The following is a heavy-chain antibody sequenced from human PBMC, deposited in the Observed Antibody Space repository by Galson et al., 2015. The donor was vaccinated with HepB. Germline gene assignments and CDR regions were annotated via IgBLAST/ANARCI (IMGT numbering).Heavy chain of an antibody. CDR2: FSGTGGGT. D-gene: IGHD6-13*01. CDR3: AKSRTSSWSHDALDV. Sequence: ALRLSCAASGFTFSTSAMTWCRQAPGKGLGWVSVFSGTGGGTNYADAVKGRFTISRDNSKNTLYLQMNSLRAEDTAVYYCAKSRTSSWSHDALDVWGQGTMVTV. J-gene: IGHJ3*01. V-gene: IGHV3-23*01. CDR1: GFTFSTSA.